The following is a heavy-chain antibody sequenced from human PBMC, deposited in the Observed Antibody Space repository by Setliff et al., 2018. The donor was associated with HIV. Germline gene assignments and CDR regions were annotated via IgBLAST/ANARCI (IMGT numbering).Heavy chain of an antibody. CDR2: VDPKNGDT. CDR3: ATLDYYGSATYNLALHY. Sequence: ASVKVSCKASGYTFTDYYMHWVQQAPAKGLEWMGRVDPKNGDTIYAEKLRGRVTITADTSTDTAYMDLGSLRSEDTAIYYCATLDYYGSATYNLALHYWGQGTLVTVSS. D-gene: IGHD3-10*01. CDR1: GYTFTDYY. J-gene: IGHJ4*02. V-gene: IGHV1-69-2*01.